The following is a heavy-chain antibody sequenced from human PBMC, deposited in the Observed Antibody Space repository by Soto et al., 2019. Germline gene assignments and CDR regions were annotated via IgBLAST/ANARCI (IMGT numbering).Heavy chain of an antibody. CDR1: GGSISSYY. V-gene: IGHV4-4*07. Sequence: PSETLSLTCTVSGGSISSYYWSWIRQPAGKGLEWIGRIYTSGSTNYNPSLKSRVTMSVGTSKNQFSLKLSSVTAADTAVYYCAREGRDYSIIRWFDPWGQGTLVTVSS. CDR2: IYTSGST. CDR3: AREGRDYSIIRWFDP. J-gene: IGHJ5*02. D-gene: IGHD4-4*01.